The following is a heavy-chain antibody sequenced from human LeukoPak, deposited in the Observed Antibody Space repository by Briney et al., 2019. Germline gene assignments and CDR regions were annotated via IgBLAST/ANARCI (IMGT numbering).Heavy chain of an antibody. CDR2: ISAYNGNT. CDR1: GYTFTSYG. CDR3: ARGLTRRSLAY. Sequence: VASVKVSCKASGYTFTSYGISWVRQAPGQGLEWMGWISAYNGNTNYAQKLQGRVTITADESTSTAYMELSSLRSEDTAVYYCARGLTRRSLAYWGQGPLVTASS. J-gene: IGHJ4*02. D-gene: IGHD1-14*01. V-gene: IGHV1-18*01.